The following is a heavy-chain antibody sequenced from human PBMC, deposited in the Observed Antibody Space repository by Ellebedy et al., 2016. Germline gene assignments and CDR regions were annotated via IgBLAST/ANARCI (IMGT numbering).Heavy chain of an antibody. D-gene: IGHD3-22*01. CDR1: GFTFSSYA. Sequence: GGSLRLXCAASGFTFSSYAMNWVRQAPGRGLEWLSIITATGDTTYYADSVKGRFTISRDNSKNTVFLQMKTLRAEDTAVYYCAKSTPSGYFEDWGQGAPVTVSS. CDR2: ITATGDTT. J-gene: IGHJ4*02. CDR3: AKSTPSGYFED. V-gene: IGHV3-23*01.